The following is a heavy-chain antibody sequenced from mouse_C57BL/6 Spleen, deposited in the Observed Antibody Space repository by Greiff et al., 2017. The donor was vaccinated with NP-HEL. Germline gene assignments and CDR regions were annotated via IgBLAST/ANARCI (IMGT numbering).Heavy chain of an antibody. CDR3: AREAYDYDVGWYFDV. J-gene: IGHJ1*03. V-gene: IGHV1-81*01. D-gene: IGHD2-4*01. CDR2: IYPRSGNT. CDR1: GYTFTSYG. Sequence: QVQLQQSGAELARPGASVKLSCKASGYTFTSYGISWVKQRTGQGLEWIGEIYPRSGNTYYNEKFKGKATLTADKSSSTAYMELRSLTSEDSAVYFCAREAYDYDVGWYFDVWGTGTTVTVSS.